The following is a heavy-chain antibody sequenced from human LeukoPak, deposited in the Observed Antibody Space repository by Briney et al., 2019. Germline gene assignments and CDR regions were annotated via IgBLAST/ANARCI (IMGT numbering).Heavy chain of an antibody. D-gene: IGHD4-11*01. CDR2: INHSAYI. J-gene: IGHJ5*02. V-gene: IGHV4-34*01. CDR3: ARGRDDYTDYNWFEP. Sequence: PLETLSLTCAVSGVSFSGYYWSWIRQSPEKGLEWIGEINHSAYINYNPSLKSRVTVSLDTSKTQFSLKLLSATAADTAVYYCARGRDDYTDYNWFEPWGQGTLVTVSS. CDR1: GVSFSGYY.